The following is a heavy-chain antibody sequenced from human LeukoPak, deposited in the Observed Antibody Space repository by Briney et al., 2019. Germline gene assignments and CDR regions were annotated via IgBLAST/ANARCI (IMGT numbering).Heavy chain of an antibody. V-gene: IGHV3-53*01. J-gene: IGHJ3*02. D-gene: IGHD4-17*01. Sequence: SGGSLRLSCAASGFTVSSNYMSWARQAPGKGLEWVSVIYRGTSTYYADSVKGRFTISRDNSKNTLYLQMNSLRAEDTAVYYCARLDYGDDGSDAFDIWGQGTMVTVSS. CDR2: IYRGTST. CDR1: GFTVSSNY. CDR3: ARLDYGDDGSDAFDI.